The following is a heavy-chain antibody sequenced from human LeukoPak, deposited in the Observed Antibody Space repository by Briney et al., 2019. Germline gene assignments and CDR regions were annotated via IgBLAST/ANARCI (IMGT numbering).Heavy chain of an antibody. J-gene: IGHJ5*02. CDR3: ARDQQITILGHWFDP. CDR1: GGSISSGSYS. Sequence: SEALSLTCTVSGGSISSGSYSWSWIRQPAGKGLEWIGRSYNSGCTNYNPSLKSRVTISVDTSKDQFSLKLSSVTAADTAVYYCARDQQITILGHWFDPWGQGTLVTVSS. D-gene: IGHD3-9*01. CDR2: SYNSGCT. V-gene: IGHV4-61*02.